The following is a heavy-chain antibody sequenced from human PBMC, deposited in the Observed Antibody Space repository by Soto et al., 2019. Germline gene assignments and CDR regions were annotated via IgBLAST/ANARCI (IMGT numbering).Heavy chain of an antibody. D-gene: IGHD3-16*01. V-gene: IGHV4-4*07. Sequence: QVQLQESGPGLVKPSETRPPTCPVSGASLRSYHWIWIRQPAGKELEWIGRMQHTGNTNYNPSLKSRVTMSVDTSKNQISLKMTSVTAADTAVYFCAKDVSSRRWFDPWGQGILVIVSS. CDR1: GASLRSYH. J-gene: IGHJ5*02. CDR2: MQHTGNT. CDR3: AKDVSSRRWFDP.